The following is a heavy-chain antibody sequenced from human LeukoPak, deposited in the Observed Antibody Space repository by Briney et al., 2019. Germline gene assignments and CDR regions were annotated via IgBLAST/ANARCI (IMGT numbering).Heavy chain of an antibody. CDR3: AKDKDHYDILTPFDY. Sequence: GGSLRLSCAASGFTFSSYAMSWVRQAPGKGLEWVSAISGSGGSTYFADSVKGRFTISRDNSKNTLYLQMNSLRAEDTAVYYCAKDKDHYDILTPFDYWGQGTLVTVSS. J-gene: IGHJ4*02. CDR1: GFTFSSYA. D-gene: IGHD3-9*01. V-gene: IGHV3-23*01. CDR2: ISGSGGST.